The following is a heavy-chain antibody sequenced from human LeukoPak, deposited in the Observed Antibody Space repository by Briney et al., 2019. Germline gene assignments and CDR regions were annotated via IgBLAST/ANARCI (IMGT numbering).Heavy chain of an antibody. V-gene: IGHV3-21*01. CDR2: ISSSSSYI. CDR3: ARGYYYDIVVVINPAFDI. CDR1: GFTFSSYS. Sequence: GGSLRLSCAASGFTFSSYSMNWVRQAPGRGLEWVSSISSSSSYIYYADSVKGRFTISRDNSKNTLYLQMNSLRAEDTAVYYCARGYYYDIVVVINPAFDIWGQGTMVTVSS. J-gene: IGHJ3*02. D-gene: IGHD3-22*01.